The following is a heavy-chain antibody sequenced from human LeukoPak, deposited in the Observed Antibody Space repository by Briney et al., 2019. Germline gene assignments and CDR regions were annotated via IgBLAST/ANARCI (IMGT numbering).Heavy chain of an antibody. J-gene: IGHJ4*02. D-gene: IGHD3-16*02. CDR1: GFTFSSYS. V-gene: IGHV3-48*04. CDR2: ISSSSSTI. Sequence: GGSLRLSCAASGFTFSSYSMNWVRQAPGKGREWVSYISSSSSTIYYADSVKGRFTISRDNAKNSLYLQMNSLRAEDTAVYYCASAHYDYVWGSYRHSNFDYWGQGTLVTVSS. CDR3: ASAHYDYVWGSYRHSNFDY.